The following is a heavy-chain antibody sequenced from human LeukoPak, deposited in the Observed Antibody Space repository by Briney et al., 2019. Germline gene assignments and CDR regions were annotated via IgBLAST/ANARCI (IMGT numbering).Heavy chain of an antibody. V-gene: IGHV1-18*01. Sequence: ASVKVSCKASGYTFTSYGISWVRQAPGQGLEWMGWISAYNGNTSYAQKLQGRVTMTTDTSTSTAYMELRSLRSDDTAVYYCARIEGSKKYCTNGVCSRMGYWGQGTLVTVSS. CDR3: ARIEGSKKYCTNGVCSRMGY. CDR1: GYTFTSYG. CDR2: ISAYNGNT. D-gene: IGHD2-8*01. J-gene: IGHJ4*02.